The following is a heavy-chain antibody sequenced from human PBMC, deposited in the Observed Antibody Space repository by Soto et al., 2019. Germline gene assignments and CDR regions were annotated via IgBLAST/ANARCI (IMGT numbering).Heavy chain of an antibody. CDR1: GGSISSYY. CDR3: ASIRSGSYVFDY. D-gene: IGHD1-26*01. J-gene: IGHJ4*02. Sequence: SETLSLTCTVSGGSISSYYWSWIRQPPGKGLEWIGYIYYSGSTNYNPSLKSRVAISVDTSKNQFSLKLSSVTAADTAVYYCASIRSGSYVFDYWGQGTLVTVSS. CDR2: IYYSGST. V-gene: IGHV4-59*01.